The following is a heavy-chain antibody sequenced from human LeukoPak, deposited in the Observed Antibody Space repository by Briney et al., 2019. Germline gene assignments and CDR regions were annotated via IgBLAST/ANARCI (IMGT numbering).Heavy chain of an antibody. CDR1: GYTFASYG. D-gene: IGHD1-1*01. J-gene: IGHJ4*02. CDR3: AREANWAYYLDY. CDR2: ISTYDGNT. Sequence: GASVTVSCKASGYTFASYGITWVRQAPGQGLEWMGWISTYDGNTNYAQNLEGRVTMTTDTSTTTASMEVRSLRSDDTAVYYCAREANWAYYLDYWGQGTLVTVSS. V-gene: IGHV1-18*01.